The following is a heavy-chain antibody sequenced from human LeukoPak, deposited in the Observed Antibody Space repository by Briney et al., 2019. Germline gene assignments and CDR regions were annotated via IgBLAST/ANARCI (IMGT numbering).Heavy chain of an antibody. J-gene: IGHJ4*02. CDR2: INWNGGST. D-gene: IGHD3-3*01. CDR1: GFTFDDYG. Sequence: GGSLRLSCAASGFTFDDYGMSWVRQAPGKGLEWVSGINWNGGSTGYADSVKGRFTISRDNAKNSLYLQMNSLRAEDTALYYCAREGRPAIWSGYYNGLDYWGQGTLVTVSS. V-gene: IGHV3-20*04. CDR3: AREGRPAIWSGYYNGLDY.